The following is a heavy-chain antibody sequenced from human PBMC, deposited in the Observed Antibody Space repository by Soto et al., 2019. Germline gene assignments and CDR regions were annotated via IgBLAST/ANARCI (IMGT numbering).Heavy chain of an antibody. V-gene: IGHV3-53*02. CDR3: ASAPPATRHGMDV. J-gene: IGHJ6*02. CDR2: IYSGGST. Sequence: EVQLVETGGGLIQPGGSLSLSCAASGFTVSSNYMSWVRQAPGTGLAWVSVIYSGGSTYYADSVRGRFTISRDNSKNTLYLQMKSLRDEDTAVYYCASAPPATRHGMDVWGQGTTVTVSS. CDR1: GFTVSSNY.